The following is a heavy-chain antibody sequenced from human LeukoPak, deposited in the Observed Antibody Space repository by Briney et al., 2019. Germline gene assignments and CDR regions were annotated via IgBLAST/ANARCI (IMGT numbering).Heavy chain of an antibody. CDR3: AKEGGYGSGSSFDY. V-gene: IGHV3-7*03. D-gene: IGHD3-10*01. J-gene: IGHJ4*02. CDR1: GFTFSSYW. CDR2: IKQDRSEK. Sequence: PGGSLRLSCAASGFTFSSYWMSWVRQAPGKGLEWVANIKQDRSEKYYVDSVKGRFTISRDNAKNTLYLQMNSLRAEDTAVYYCAKEGGYGSGSSFDYWGQGTLVTVSS.